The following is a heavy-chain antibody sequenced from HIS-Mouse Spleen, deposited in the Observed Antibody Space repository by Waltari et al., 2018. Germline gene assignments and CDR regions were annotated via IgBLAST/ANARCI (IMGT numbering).Heavy chain of an antibody. Sequence: QVQLVESGGGVVQPGRSLRLSCAASGFTFSSYGMHWVRQAPGKGLEWVAVIWYDGSNKYYADSVKGRFTISRDNSKNTLYLQMNSLRAEDTAVYYCASAAAAGLYDLDYWGQGTLVTVSS. CDR1: GFTFSSYG. CDR2: IWYDGSNK. D-gene: IGHD6-13*01. CDR3: ASAAAAGLYDLDY. V-gene: IGHV3-33*01. J-gene: IGHJ4*02.